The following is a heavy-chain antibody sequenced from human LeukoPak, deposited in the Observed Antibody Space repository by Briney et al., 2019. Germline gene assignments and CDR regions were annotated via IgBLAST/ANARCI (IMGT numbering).Heavy chain of an antibody. D-gene: IGHD3-3*01. J-gene: IGHJ3*02. CDR1: GFTFSSYS. V-gene: IGHV3-21*01. Sequence: GGSLRLSCAASGFTFSSYSMNWVRQAPGKGLEWVSSISSSSSYIYYADSVKGRFTISRDNAKNSLYLQMNSLRAEDTAVYYCARPNDFWSGYYVFDIWGQGTMVTVSS. CDR2: ISSSSSYI. CDR3: ARPNDFWSGYYVFDI.